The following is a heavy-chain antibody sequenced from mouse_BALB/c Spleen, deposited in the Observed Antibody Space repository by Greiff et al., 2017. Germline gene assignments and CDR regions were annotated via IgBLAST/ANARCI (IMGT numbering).Heavy chain of an antibody. Sequence: EVKLVESGAELVKPGASVKLSCTASGFNIKDTYMHWVKQRPEQGLEWIGRIDPANGNTKYDPKFQGKATITADTSSNTAYLQLSSLTSEDTAVYYCARSHAMDYWGQGTSVTVSS. J-gene: IGHJ4*01. CDR3: ARSHAMDY. CDR1: GFNIKDTY. V-gene: IGHV14-3*02. CDR2: IDPANGNT.